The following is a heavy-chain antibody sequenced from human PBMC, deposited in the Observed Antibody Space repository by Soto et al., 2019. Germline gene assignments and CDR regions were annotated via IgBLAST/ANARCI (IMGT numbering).Heavy chain of an antibody. CDR2: INADNGNT. CDR3: ARGLYGDDY. D-gene: IGHD4-17*01. J-gene: IGHJ4*02. Sequence: ASVKVSCKASGYTFTSYAMHWVRQAPGQRLEWMGWINADNGNTKYSQKFQGRVTMTTDTSTSTAYMELRSLRSDDTAVYYCARGLYGDDYWGQGTLVTVSS. V-gene: IGHV1-3*01. CDR1: GYTFTSYA.